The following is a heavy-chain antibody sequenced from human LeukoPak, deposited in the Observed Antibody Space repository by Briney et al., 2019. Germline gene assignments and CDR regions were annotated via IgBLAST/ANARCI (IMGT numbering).Heavy chain of an antibody. CDR2: INHSGST. V-gene: IGHV4-34*01. D-gene: IGHD2-2*01. J-gene: IGHJ3*02. CDR3: ARGWGDCSSTGCHGPDAFDI. CDR1: GGSFSGYY. Sequence: SETLSLTCAVYGGSFSGYYWSWIRQPPGKGLEWIGEINHSGSTNYNPSLKSRVTISVDTSKNQFSLKLSSVTAADTAVYYCARGWGDCSSTGCHGPDAFDIWGQGTMVTVSS.